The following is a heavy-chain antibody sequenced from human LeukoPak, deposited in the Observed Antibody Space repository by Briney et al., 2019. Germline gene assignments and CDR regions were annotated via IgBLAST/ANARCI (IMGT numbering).Heavy chain of an antibody. V-gene: IGHV1-69*04. CDR2: IIPILGIA. D-gene: IGHD3-3*01. CDR3: XXXSMXXXDXWSAYSPPPESVDY. J-gene: IGHJ4*02. CDR1: GGTFSSYA. Sequence: EASVKVSCKASGGTFSSYAISWVRQAPGQGLEWMGRIIPILGIANYAQKFQGRVTITADKSTSTAFMELSSLRSEDTAVYYCXXXSMXXXDXWSAYSPPPESVDYWGQGTLVTVSS.